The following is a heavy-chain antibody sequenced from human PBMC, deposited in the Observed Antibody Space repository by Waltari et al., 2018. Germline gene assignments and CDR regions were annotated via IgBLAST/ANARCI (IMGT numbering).Heavy chain of an antibody. CDR1: GFTVSSNY. D-gene: IGHD3-22*01. CDR3: ARGPGRIVVSYYYYYGMDV. CDR2: IYSGGST. Sequence: EVQLVESGGGLIQPGGSLRLSCAASGFTVSSNYMSWVRQAPGKGLEWVTVIYSGGSTYYADSVKGRFTISRDNSKNTLYLQMNSLRAEDTAVYYCARGPGRIVVSYYYYYGMDVWGQGTTVTVSS. J-gene: IGHJ6*02. V-gene: IGHV3-53*01.